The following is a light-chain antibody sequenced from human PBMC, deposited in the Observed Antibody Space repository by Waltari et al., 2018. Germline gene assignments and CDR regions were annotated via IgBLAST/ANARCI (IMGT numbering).Light chain of an antibody. CDR2: AAS. Sequence: TCRASQSVRNYLTWFQQKPGEAPKLLIHAASSLGFGGPSRFSGSGSETDFTLTIAGLQREDVGTYYCQQTYTVPRSFGQGTKVE. CDR1: QSVRNY. J-gene: IGKJ2*01. V-gene: IGKV1-39*01. CDR3: QQTYTVPRS.